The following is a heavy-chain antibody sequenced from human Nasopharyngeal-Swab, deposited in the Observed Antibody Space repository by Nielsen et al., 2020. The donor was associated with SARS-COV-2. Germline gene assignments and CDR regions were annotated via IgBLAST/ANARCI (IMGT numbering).Heavy chain of an antibody. CDR1: GFTFSDSA. V-gene: IGHV3-73*01. J-gene: IGHJ4*02. Sequence: GESLKISCAASGFTFSDSAIHWVRQASGKGLEWVGRIRSKSKNYETAYAASVKSRFTIFKDHPTNTAYLQMNSLKTEDPAVYYCTRCGGGCYSGRDYWGQGTLVTVSS. CDR3: TRCGGGCYSGRDY. CDR2: IRSKSKNYET. D-gene: IGHD2-21*02.